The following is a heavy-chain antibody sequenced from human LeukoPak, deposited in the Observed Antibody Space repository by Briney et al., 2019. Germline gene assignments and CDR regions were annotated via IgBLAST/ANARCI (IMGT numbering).Heavy chain of an antibody. CDR3: ARDYRVIYGPEGFDP. CDR1: GGSISSYH. D-gene: IGHD2/OR15-2a*01. V-gene: IGHV4-4*07. J-gene: IGHJ5*02. CDR2: IYTSGST. Sequence: SGTLSLTCSVSGGSISSYHWSWIRQPAGKGLEWIGRIYTSGSTNYNPSLKSRVTISVDKSKNQFSLKLNSVTAADTAVYYCARDYRVIYGPEGFDPWGQGTLVTVSS.